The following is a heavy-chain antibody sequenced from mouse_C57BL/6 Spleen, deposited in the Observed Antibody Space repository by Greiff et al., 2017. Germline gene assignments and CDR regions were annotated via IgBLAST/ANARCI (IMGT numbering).Heavy chain of an antibody. J-gene: IGHJ2*01. Sequence: VQLQQPGAELVMPGASVKLSCKASGYTFTSYWMHWVKQRPGQGLEWIGEINPSDSYTNYNQKFKGKSTLTVDKSSSTAYMQLSSLTSEDSAVYYCARTMVTTPLGYWGQGTTLTVSS. CDR2: INPSDSYT. CDR1: GYTFTSYW. D-gene: IGHD2-2*01. CDR3: ARTMVTTPLGY. V-gene: IGHV1-69*01.